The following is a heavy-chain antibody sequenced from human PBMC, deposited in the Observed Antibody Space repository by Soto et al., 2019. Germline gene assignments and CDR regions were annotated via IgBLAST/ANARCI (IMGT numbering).Heavy chain of an antibody. D-gene: IGHD2-8*01. CDR3: ARSFEDIVLIGPFDY. J-gene: IGHJ4*02. CDR1: GGSISSGGYY. V-gene: IGHV4-31*03. Sequence: QVQLQESGPGLVKPSQTLSLTCTVSGGSISSGGYYWSWIRQHPGKGLEWIGYIYYSGSTYYNPSLKSRVTISVDTSKNQFSLKLSSVTAADTAVYYCARSFEDIVLIGPFDYWGQGTLVTVSS. CDR2: IYYSGST.